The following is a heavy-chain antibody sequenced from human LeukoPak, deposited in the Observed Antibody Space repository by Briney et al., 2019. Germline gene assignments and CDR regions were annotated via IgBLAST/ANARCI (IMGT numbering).Heavy chain of an antibody. CDR1: GFTFSDYY. CDR3: ARDSKGDSGMVP. D-gene: IGHD5-18*01. J-gene: IGHJ5*02. CDR2: IWYDGSNK. Sequence: GGSLRLSCAASGFTFSDYYMSWIRQAPGKGLEWVALIWYDGSNKYYADSVKGRVTISRDNSKNTLYLQMNSLRAEDTAVYYCARDSKGDSGMVPWGQGTLVTVSS. V-gene: IGHV3-33*08.